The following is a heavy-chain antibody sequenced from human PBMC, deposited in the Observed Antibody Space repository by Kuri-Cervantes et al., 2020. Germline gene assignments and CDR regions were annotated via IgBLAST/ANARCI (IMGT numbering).Heavy chain of an antibody. CDR2: IYYRGST. D-gene: IGHD3-10*01. J-gene: IGHJ6*02. CDR3: AGWGYYGSGSYPYYYYGMDV. CDR1: GGSISSYY. Sequence: SETRSLTCTVSGGSISSYYWSWIRQPPGKELEWIGYIYYRGSTNYNPSLKSRVTISVDTSKNQFSLKLSSVTAADTAVYYCAGWGYYGSGSYPYYYYGMDVWGQGTTVTVSS. V-gene: IGHV4-59*08.